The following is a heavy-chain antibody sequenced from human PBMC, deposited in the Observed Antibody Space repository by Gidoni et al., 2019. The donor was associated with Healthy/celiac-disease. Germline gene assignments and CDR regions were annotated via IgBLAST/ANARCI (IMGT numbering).Heavy chain of an antibody. D-gene: IGHD3-22*01. CDR3: ARVEYYYDSSGYYYWFDP. V-gene: IGHV1-69*01. CDR2: IIPIFGTA. Sequence: VQLVQSGAEVKKPGSSVKVSCKASGGTFSSYAISWVRQAPGQGLEWMGGIIPIFGTANYAQKFQGRVTITADESTSTAYMELSSLRSEDTAVYYCARVEYYYDSSGYYYWFDPWGQGTLVTVS. J-gene: IGHJ5*02. CDR1: GGTFSSYA.